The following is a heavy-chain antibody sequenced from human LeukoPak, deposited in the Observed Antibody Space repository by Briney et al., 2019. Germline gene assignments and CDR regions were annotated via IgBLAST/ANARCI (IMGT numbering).Heavy chain of an antibody. CDR2: INPSAGNT. D-gene: IGHD1-1*01. V-gene: IGHV1-46*01. CDR3: ARVTGTTMGTDY. Sequence: EASVKVSCKASGYTFTNYYIHWVRQAPGQGLEWMGMINPSAGNTNYAQKFQGRVTITADESTSTAYMELSSLRSEDTAVYYCARVTGTTMGTDYWGQGTLVTVSS. J-gene: IGHJ4*02. CDR1: GYTFTNYY.